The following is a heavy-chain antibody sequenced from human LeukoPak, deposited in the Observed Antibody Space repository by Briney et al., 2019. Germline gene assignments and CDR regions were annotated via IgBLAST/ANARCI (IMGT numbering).Heavy chain of an antibody. CDR3: ARPPYPSSGTYYFYY. D-gene: IGHD3-10*01. CDR1: GGSFSGYY. CDR2: INHSGST. V-gene: IGHV4-34*01. Sequence: SETLSLTCAVYGGSFSGYYWSWIRQPPGKGLEWIGEINHSGSTNYNPSLKSRVTISVDTSKNQFSLRLSSVTAADTAVYYCARPPYPSSGTYYFYYWGQGTLVTVSS. J-gene: IGHJ4*02.